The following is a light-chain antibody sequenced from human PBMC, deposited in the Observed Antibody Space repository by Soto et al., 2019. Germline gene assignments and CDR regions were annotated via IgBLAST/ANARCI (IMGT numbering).Light chain of an antibody. Sequence: DIQMAQSPSSPFSSVGGRVPITCQATQGINIYLNWYQQKPGKAPNLLIYDASNLEIGVPSRFSGSGSGTHFTFTISSLQTEDIGTYYCQQYDILPITFGRGTRLEIK. J-gene: IGKJ5*01. CDR2: DAS. CDR1: QGINIY. V-gene: IGKV1-33*01. CDR3: QQYDILPIT.